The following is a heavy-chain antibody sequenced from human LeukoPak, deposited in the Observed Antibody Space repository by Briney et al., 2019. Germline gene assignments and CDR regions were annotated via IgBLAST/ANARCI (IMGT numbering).Heavy chain of an antibody. D-gene: IGHD2-2*01. J-gene: IGHJ6*03. V-gene: IGHV3-30*01. CDR2: ISYDGIDK. CDR3: ARDRGFCSGTSCAYIYYMDV. Sequence: PGGSLRLSCAASGFTFSSHAIHWVRQAPGKGLEWVGAISYDGIDKLYAASVKGRFTISRDNVRNTLYLQMDSLRAEDTAVYFCARDRGFCSGTSCAYIYYMDVWGNGTTASVSS. CDR1: GFTFSSHA.